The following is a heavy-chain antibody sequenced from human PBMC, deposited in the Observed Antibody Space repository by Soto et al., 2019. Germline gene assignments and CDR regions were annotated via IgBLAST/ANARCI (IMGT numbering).Heavy chain of an antibody. J-gene: IGHJ3*02. V-gene: IGHV3-23*01. Sequence: GGSLRLSCAASGFTFSSYAMSWVRQAPGKGLEWVSAISGSGGSTYYADSVKGRFTISRDNSKNTLYLQMNSVRAEDTAVYNCGKDPGSDVGATTAFDIWGQGTMVTVSS. CDR1: GFTFSSYA. CDR2: ISGSGGST. D-gene: IGHD1-26*01. CDR3: GKDPGSDVGATTAFDI.